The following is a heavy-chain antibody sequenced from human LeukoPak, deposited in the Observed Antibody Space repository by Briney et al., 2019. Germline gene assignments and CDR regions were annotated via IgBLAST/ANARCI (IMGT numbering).Heavy chain of an antibody. J-gene: IGHJ4*02. D-gene: IGHD1-1*01. V-gene: IGHV3-66*01. CDR2: IYSDGST. CDR1: GFSVSSNY. Sequence: GGSLRLSRAASGFSVSSNYMSWVRQAPGKGLEWVSAIYSDGSTYYADSVKGKVTISRDSSKNTLYLQMNSLRAEDTAVYYCAKDLSPQLDYWGQGTLVTVSS. CDR3: AKDLSPQLDY.